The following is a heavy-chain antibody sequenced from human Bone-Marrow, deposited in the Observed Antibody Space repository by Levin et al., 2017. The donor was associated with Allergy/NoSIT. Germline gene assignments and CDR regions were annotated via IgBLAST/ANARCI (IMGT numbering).Heavy chain of an antibody. Sequence: PGGSLRLSCAASGFTFRNYHMNWVRQAPGKGLEWISFIRSSSTTTMYADSVEGRFTVSRDDAKNSLYLQMGSLRADDTAVYYCVRDRAVDIPLEKAHWGQGTLVTVSS. D-gene: IGHD5-12*01. J-gene: IGHJ4*02. CDR2: IRSSSTTT. CDR3: VRDRAVDIPLEKAH. CDR1: GFTFRNYH. V-gene: IGHV3-48*03.